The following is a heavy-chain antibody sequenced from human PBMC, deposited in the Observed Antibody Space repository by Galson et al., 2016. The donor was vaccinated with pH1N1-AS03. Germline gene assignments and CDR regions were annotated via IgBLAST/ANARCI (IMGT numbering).Heavy chain of an antibody. CDR3: ARFGKNGWDLDS. J-gene: IGHJ4*02. D-gene: IGHD6-19*01. CDR2: INPGGRGL. Sequence: SLRLSCAASGFTFSIYWMTWVRQTPGKGLEWVATINPGGRGLYYADSLQGRFSISRDDAKNSLYLQMSSLRVDDTAVYYCARFGKNGWDLDSWGQGTLVSVPS. CDR1: GFTFSIYW. V-gene: IGHV3-7*03.